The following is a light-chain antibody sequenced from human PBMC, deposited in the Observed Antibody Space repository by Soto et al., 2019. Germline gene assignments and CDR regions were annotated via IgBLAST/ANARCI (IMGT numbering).Light chain of an antibody. Sequence: DIQMSQSPSTLSAFVGDRVTITCRASRSISSYLTWYQQKPGKAPKVLISRASNLESGVPSRFSGSGSGTDFALIISSLQPDDFATYYCQQYSTYPWTFGQGTKVEIK. V-gene: IGKV1-5*03. CDR1: RSISSY. J-gene: IGKJ1*01. CDR3: QQYSTYPWT. CDR2: RAS.